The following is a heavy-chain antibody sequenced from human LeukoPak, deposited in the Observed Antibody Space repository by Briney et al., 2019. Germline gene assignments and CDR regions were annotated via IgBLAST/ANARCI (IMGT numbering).Heavy chain of an antibody. J-gene: IGHJ5*02. CDR2: IYYSGST. CDR3: VRHGLILGYCSGGSCSTAYNWFDP. Sequence: SETLSPTCTVSGGSISSSSYYWGWIRQPPGKGLEWIGSIYYSGSTYYNPSLKSRVTISVDTSKNQFSLKLSSVTAADTAVYHCVRHGLILGYCSGGSCSTAYNWFDPWGQGTQVTVSS. V-gene: IGHV4-39*01. CDR1: GGSISSSSYY. D-gene: IGHD2-15*01.